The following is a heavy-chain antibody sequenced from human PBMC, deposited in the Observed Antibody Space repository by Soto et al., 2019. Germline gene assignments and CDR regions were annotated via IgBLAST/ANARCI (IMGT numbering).Heavy chain of an antibody. Sequence: QVQLVQSGAEVKKPGASVKVSCKASGYTFTSYGISWVRQAPGQGLEWMGWISAYNGNTNYAQKLQGRVTMTTDTSTSTAYMELRSLRSDDTAVYYCARPWRSGYDGHSSGWYNYFDYWGQGTLVTVSS. V-gene: IGHV1-18*01. CDR1: GYTFTSYG. CDR2: ISAYNGNT. CDR3: ARPWRSGYDGHSSGWYNYFDY. J-gene: IGHJ4*02. D-gene: IGHD6-19*01.